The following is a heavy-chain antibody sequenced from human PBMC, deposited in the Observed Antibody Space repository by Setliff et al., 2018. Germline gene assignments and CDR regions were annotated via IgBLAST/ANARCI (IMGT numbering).Heavy chain of an antibody. D-gene: IGHD2-15*01. V-gene: IGHV4-39*01. Sequence: SETLSLTCTVSGASITTSNSYWGWIRQPPGKGLEWIAHIYYSGNTFYNPSLGSRLTISGDTSKNQFSLKLSSVTAADTAVYYCLRIRLVPHGHSWGQGTLVTVSS. J-gene: IGHJ4*02. CDR1: GASITTSNSY. CDR3: LRIRLVPHGHS. CDR2: IYYSGNT.